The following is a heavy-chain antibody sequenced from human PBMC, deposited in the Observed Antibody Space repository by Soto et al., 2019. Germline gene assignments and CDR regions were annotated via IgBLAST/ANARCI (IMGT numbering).Heavy chain of an antibody. Sequence: GGSLRLSCAASGFTFSSYAMSWVRQAPGKGLEWVSAISGSGGSTYYADSVKGRFTISSDNSKNTLYLQMNSLRAEDRAVYYCAKAHELYCTNGVCYRGPWDVWGKGTTVTVSS. CDR2: ISGSGGST. D-gene: IGHD2-8*01. J-gene: IGHJ6*04. CDR1: GFTFSSYA. V-gene: IGHV3-23*01. CDR3: AKAHELYCTNGVCYRGPWDV.